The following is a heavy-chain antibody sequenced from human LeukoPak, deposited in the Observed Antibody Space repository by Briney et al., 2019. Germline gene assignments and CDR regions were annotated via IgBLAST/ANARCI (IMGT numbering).Heavy chain of an antibody. J-gene: IGHJ4*02. Sequence: PSETLSLTCAVYGESFSGYYWSWIRQPPGKGLEWIGEINHSGSTNYNPSLKSRVRMSVDTSKKQFSLNLSSVTAADTAVYYCARGKTGYYDSKRYFEYWGQGTLVTVSS. CDR2: INHSGST. V-gene: IGHV4-34*01. CDR1: GESFSGYY. CDR3: ARGKTGYYDSKRYFEY. D-gene: IGHD3-22*01.